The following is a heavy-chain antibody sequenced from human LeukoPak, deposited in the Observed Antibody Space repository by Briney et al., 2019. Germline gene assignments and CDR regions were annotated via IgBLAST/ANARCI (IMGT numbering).Heavy chain of an antibody. CDR2: ISAYNGNT. D-gene: IGHD6-6*01. CDR1: GYTFTSYG. Sequence: ASVKVSCKASGYTFTSYGISWARQAPGQGLEWMGWISAYNGNTNYAQKLQGRVTMTTDTSTSTAYMELRSLRSDDTAVYYCARVDEYSSSGRHDYWGQGTLVTVSS. V-gene: IGHV1-18*01. J-gene: IGHJ4*02. CDR3: ARVDEYSSSGRHDY.